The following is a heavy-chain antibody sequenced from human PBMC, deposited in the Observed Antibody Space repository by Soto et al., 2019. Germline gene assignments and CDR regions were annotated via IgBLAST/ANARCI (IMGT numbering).Heavy chain of an antibody. CDR2: IIPIFPTA. J-gene: IGHJ6*01. Sequence: QVQLVQSGAELKKPGSSVRVSCQASGGTFSSYSVNWVRQAPGQGLEWMGGIIPIFPTADHAQRFQGRVTITADKSTNTAYMELSSLRSDDTAVYYCAMRTAVFGVVAMGGLDVWGQGTKVTVSS. V-gene: IGHV1-69*14. D-gene: IGHD3-3*01. CDR1: GGTFSSYS. CDR3: AMRTAVFGVVAMGGLDV.